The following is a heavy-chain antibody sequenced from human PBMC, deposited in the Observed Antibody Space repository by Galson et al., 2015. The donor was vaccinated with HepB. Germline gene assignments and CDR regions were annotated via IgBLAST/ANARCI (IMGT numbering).Heavy chain of an antibody. V-gene: IGHV3-33*01. D-gene: IGHD2-15*01. CDR3: ARDRSSGGDRGAVDY. Sequence: SLRLSCAASGFTFSTYGMHWVRQAPGKGLEWMAVIWYDGSEKNYADSVKGRFTISRDNSKNTLYLQMHSLRVEDTALFYCARDRSSGGDRGAVDYWGQGTLVTVSS. CDR1: GFTFSTYG. CDR2: IWYDGSEK. J-gene: IGHJ4*02.